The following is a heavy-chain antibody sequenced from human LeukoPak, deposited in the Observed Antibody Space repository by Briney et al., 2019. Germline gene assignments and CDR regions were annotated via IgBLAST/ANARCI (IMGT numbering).Heavy chain of an antibody. CDR1: GRSISSYY. D-gene: IGHD7-27*01. V-gene: IGHV4-59*08. CDR2: IYYSGST. CDR3: ATGEEWFDP. Sequence: PSETLSLTCTVSGRSISSYYWSWTRQPPGKGLEWLGYIYYSGSTNYNPSLQSRVTISVDTSKNQFSLKLSSVTAADTAVYYCATGEEWFDPWGQGTLVTVSS. J-gene: IGHJ5*02.